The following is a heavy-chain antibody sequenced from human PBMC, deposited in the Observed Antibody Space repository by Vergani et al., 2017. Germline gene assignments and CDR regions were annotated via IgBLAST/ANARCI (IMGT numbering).Heavy chain of an antibody. D-gene: IGHD5-24*01. CDR2: ISNSGNTI. CDR1: GFSFSDHY. CDR3: ARDHRDYNNYPGTFDI. V-gene: IGHV3-11*01. J-gene: IGHJ3*02. Sequence: QVQLVESGRGLVKPGGSLRLSCAASGFSFSDHYMTWIRQAPGKGLEWVSYISNSGNTIEYADSVKGRFSISRDNAKSSLFLQMDSLRAEDTAVYYCARDHRDYNNYPGTFDIWGQGSMVTVSS.